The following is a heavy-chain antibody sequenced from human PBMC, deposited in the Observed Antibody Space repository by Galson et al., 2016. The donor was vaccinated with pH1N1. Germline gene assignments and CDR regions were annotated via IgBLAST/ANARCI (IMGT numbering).Heavy chain of an antibody. D-gene: IGHD1-26*01. CDR1: GASVRRDMSY. CDR2: IFYTGTT. Sequence: SETLSLTCSVFGASVRRDMSYWSWVRQPAGKPLEWIGHIFYTGTTNYSPAFRGRVDMSIDPSKNEVSLSLYSVTATDSAMYYCARDVGVPKVTPLDSWGPGILVNVS. V-gene: IGHV4-61*10. CDR3: ARDVGVPKVTPLDS. J-gene: IGHJ4*02.